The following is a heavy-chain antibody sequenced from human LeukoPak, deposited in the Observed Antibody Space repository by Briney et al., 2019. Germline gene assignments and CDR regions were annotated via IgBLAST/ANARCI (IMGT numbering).Heavy chain of an antibody. CDR3: ARGRIEYSKNWFDP. J-gene: IGHJ5*02. D-gene: IGHD6-6*01. V-gene: IGHV1-8*03. Sequence: ASVKVSCKASGYTFTSYDINWVRQATGQGLEWMGWINPNSGNTGYAQKFQGRVTITRNTSISTAYMELSSLRSEDTAVYYCARGRIEYSKNWFDPWGQGTLVTVSS. CDR1: GYTFTSYD. CDR2: INPNSGNT.